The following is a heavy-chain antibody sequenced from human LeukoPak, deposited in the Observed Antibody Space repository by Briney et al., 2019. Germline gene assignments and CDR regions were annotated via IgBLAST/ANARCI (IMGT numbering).Heavy chain of an antibody. CDR3: AKGIIAAAGTVDFDY. Sequence: GRSLRLSCAASGFTFSSYGMHWVRQAPGKGLEWVAVISYDGSNKYYADSVKGRFTISRDNSKNTLYLQMNSLRAEDTAVYYCAKGIIAAAGTVDFDYWGQGTLVTVSS. V-gene: IGHV3-30*18. D-gene: IGHD6-13*01. CDR1: GFTFSSYG. CDR2: ISYDGSNK. J-gene: IGHJ4*02.